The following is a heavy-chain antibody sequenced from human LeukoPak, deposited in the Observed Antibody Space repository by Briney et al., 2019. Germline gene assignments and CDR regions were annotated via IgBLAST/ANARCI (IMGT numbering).Heavy chain of an antibody. CDR3: AKSPSLQAFDV. CDR2: ISSSSSTI. J-gene: IGHJ3*01. CDR1: GFTFSSYS. V-gene: IGHV3-48*01. Sequence: GGSLRLSCAASGFTFSSYSMNWVRQAPGKGLEWVSYISSSSSTIYYADSVKGRFTISRDNSKNTLYLQMNSLRAEDTALYYCAKSPSLQAFDVWGQGTMVSVSS.